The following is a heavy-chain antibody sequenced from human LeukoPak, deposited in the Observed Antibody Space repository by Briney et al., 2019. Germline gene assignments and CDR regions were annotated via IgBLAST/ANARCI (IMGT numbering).Heavy chain of an antibody. CDR1: GFTFSSYG. CDR2: IRYDGSNK. V-gene: IGHV3-30*02. J-gene: IGHJ6*03. CDR3: AKVGYYDFWSGSSYYYYMDV. Sequence: GGSLRLSCAASGFTFSSYGMHWVRQAPGKGLEWVAFIRYDGSNKYYADSVKGRFTISRDNSKNTLYLQMNSLRAEDTAVYYCAKVGYYDFWSGSSYYYYMDVWGKGTTVTVSS. D-gene: IGHD3-3*01.